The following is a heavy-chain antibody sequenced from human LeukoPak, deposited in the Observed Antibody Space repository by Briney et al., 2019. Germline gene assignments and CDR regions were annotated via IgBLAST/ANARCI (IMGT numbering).Heavy chain of an antibody. CDR1: GGSISSDC. CDR3: ARDRGYCSGGSCYRWFDP. CDR2: IYYSGST. D-gene: IGHD2-15*01. V-gene: IGHV4-59*01. Sequence: SSGSLSLTCTVSGGSISSDCWSWIRQPPGKGLEWIGYIYYSGSTNYNPSLKSRVTISVDTSKNQFSLKLSSVTAADTAVYYCARDRGYCSGGSCYRWFDPWGQGSLVTVSS. J-gene: IGHJ5*02.